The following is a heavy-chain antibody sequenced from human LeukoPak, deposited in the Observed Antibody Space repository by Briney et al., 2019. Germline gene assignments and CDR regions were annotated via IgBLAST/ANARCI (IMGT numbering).Heavy chain of an antibody. CDR3: ATDSGNWNGASTQPYYYYYYYIDV. J-gene: IGHJ6*03. V-gene: IGHV1-24*01. CDR2: FDPEDGET. CDR1: GYTLTELS. Sequence: ASVKVSCKVSGYTLTELSMHWVRQAPGKGLEWMGGFDPEDGETIYAQKFQGRVTMTEDTSTDTAYMELSSLRSEDTAVYYCATDSGNWNGASTQPYYYYYYYIDVWGKGTTVTVSS. D-gene: IGHD1-1*01.